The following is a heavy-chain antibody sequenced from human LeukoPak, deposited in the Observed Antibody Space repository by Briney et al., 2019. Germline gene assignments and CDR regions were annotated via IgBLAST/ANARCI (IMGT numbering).Heavy chain of an antibody. D-gene: IGHD2-2*01. V-gene: IGHV1-2*02. CDR3: ARDRNLIGYCSSTSCYDAFDI. Sequence: ASVKVSCKASGGTFSSYAISWVRQAPGQGLEWMGWINPNSGGTNYAQKFQGRVTMTRDTSISTAYMELSRLRSDDTAVYYCARDRNLIGYCSSTSCYDAFDIWGQGTMVTVSS. CDR2: INPNSGGT. CDR1: GGTFSSYA. J-gene: IGHJ3*02.